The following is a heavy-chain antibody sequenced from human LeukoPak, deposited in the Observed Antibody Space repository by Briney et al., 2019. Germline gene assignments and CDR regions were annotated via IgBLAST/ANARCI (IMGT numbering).Heavy chain of an antibody. V-gene: IGHV4-59*01. CDR1: GGSISSYY. D-gene: IGHD6-19*01. CDR2: IYYSGST. Sequence: SETLSLTCTVSGGSISSYYWSWIRQPPGKGLEWIGYIYYSGSTNCNPSLKSRVTISVDTSKNQFSLKLSSVTAADTAVYYCARSPMSSGWYYFDYWGQGTLVTVSS. CDR3: ARSPMSSGWYYFDY. J-gene: IGHJ4*02.